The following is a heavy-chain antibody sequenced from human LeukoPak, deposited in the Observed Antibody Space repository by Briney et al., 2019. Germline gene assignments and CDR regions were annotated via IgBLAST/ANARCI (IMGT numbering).Heavy chain of an antibody. V-gene: IGHV4-39*01. J-gene: IGHJ5*02. CDR1: GGSISSSFFY. D-gene: IGHD3-22*01. Sequence: SETLSLTCSVSGGSISSSFFYWDWIRQPPGKGLEWIGTIYYSGTTYQNPSLRSRVTISVDTSKNQFSLKLSSVTAADTAVYFCARGSGTFYYDSSGYLNYFDPWGQGTLVTVSS. CDR2: IYYSGTT. CDR3: ARGSGTFYYDSSGYLNYFDP.